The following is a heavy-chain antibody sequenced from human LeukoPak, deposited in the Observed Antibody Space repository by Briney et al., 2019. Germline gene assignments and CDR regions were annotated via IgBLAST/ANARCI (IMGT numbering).Heavy chain of an antibody. CDR2: ISSTDMI. J-gene: IGHJ4*02. Sequence: PGGSLRLSCAASGFTFSSYSINWVRQAPGKGLEWISYISSTDMISYADSVKGRFTISRDNAKNSLYLQMNSLRDDDTAVYYCARDHSWVFDYWGQGTPVTVSS. CDR3: ARDHSWVFDY. D-gene: IGHD2-15*01. CDR1: GFTFSSYS. V-gene: IGHV3-48*02.